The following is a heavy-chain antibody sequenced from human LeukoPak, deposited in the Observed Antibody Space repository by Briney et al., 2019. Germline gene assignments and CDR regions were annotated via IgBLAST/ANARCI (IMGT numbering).Heavy chain of an antibody. Sequence: PSETLSLTCAVYGGSFSGYYWSWIRQPPGKGLEWIGEINHSGSTNYNPPLKSRVTISVDTSKNQFSLKLSSVTAADTAVYYCASSGGYMDVWGKGTTVTVSS. D-gene: IGHD3-10*01. CDR3: ASSGGYMDV. CDR1: GGSFSGYY. J-gene: IGHJ6*03. V-gene: IGHV4-34*01. CDR2: INHSGST.